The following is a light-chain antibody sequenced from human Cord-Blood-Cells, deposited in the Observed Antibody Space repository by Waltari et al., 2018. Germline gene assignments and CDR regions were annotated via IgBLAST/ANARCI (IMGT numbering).Light chain of an antibody. CDR2: AAS. J-gene: IGKJ2*01. V-gene: IGKV1-39*01. CDR1: QSISSY. Sequence: DIQMTQSPSSLSASVGDRVTITCRASQSISSYLNCSQQKPGKAPKLLIYAASSLQSGVPSRFSGSGSGTDFTLTISSLQPEEFATYYCQQSYSTPMYTFGQGTKLEIK. CDR3: QQSYSTPMYT.